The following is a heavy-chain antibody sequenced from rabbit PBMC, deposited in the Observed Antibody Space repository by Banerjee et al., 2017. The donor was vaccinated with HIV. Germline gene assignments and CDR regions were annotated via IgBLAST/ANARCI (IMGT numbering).Heavy chain of an antibody. D-gene: IGHD4-1*01. J-gene: IGHJ4*01. CDR2: IYTGNGNT. CDR3: ARDLAGVIGWNFGL. V-gene: IGHV1S40*01. Sequence: QSLEESGGDLVQPEGSLTLTCTASGFTLSSYWMCWVRQAPGKGLEWIGCIYTGNGNTHYASWAKGRFTISKTSSTTVTLQMTSLTAADTATYFCARDLAGVIGWNFGLWGQGTLVTVS. CDR1: GFTLSSYW.